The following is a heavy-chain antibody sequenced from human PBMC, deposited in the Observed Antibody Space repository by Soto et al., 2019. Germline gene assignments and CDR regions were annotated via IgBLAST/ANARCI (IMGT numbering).Heavy chain of an antibody. J-gene: IGHJ4*02. Sequence: GASVKVSCKASGYTFTSYGISWVRQAPGQGLERMGWISPYNGNTNYAQKLQGRVTMTPDTSTRTAYMELGSLISDDTAVYSCARAEQYYYDSSGNYLESYFDDWGQGTLVTVSS. CDR2: ISPYNGNT. CDR3: ARAEQYYYDSSGNYLESYFDD. D-gene: IGHD3-22*01. V-gene: IGHV1-18*01. CDR1: GYTFTSYG.